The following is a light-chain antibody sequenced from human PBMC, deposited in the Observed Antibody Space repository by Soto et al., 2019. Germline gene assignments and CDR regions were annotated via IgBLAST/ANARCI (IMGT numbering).Light chain of an antibody. CDR1: LAIRND. V-gene: IGKV1-6*02. CDR3: QHYNSYSEA. Sequence: AIQMTQFPSTLSASVVDRVTITCRASLAIRNDLGWYQQKPGKAPKLLIYTASTLQSGVPSRFSGSGSGTEFTLTISSLQPDDFATYYCQHYNSYSEAFGQGTKVDIK. J-gene: IGKJ1*01. CDR2: TAS.